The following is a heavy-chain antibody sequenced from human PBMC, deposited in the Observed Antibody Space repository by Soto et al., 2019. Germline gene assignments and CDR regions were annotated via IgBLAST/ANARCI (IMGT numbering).Heavy chain of an antibody. D-gene: IGHD4-17*01. Sequence: GGSLRLSCAASGFTFSSYGMHWVRQAQGKGLEWVAVISYDGSNKYYADSVKGRFTISRDNSKNTLYLQMNSLRAEDTAVYYCAKGKTVDWFDPWGQGTLVTVSS. V-gene: IGHV3-30*18. CDR2: ISYDGSNK. J-gene: IGHJ5*02. CDR3: AKGKTVDWFDP. CDR1: GFTFSSYG.